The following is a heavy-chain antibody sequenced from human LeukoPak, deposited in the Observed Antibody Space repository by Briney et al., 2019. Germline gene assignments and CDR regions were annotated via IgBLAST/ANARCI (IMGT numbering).Heavy chain of an antibody. V-gene: IGHV3-30*18. Sequence: GGSLRLSCAASRFTFGSYGMHWVRQAPGKGLEWVAVISYDASYENYADSVKGRFTISRDNSKNTLYLQMNSLRAEDTAVYYCAKDLIVSGTATILDYWGQGTLVTVSS. D-gene: IGHD5-24*01. CDR3: AKDLIVSGTATILDY. CDR1: RFTFGSYG. CDR2: ISYDASYE. J-gene: IGHJ4*02.